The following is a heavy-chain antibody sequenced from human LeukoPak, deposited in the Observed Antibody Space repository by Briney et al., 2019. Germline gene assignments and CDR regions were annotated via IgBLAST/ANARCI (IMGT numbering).Heavy chain of an antibody. V-gene: IGHV3-23*01. CDR3: AKDGLLWFGEFTNFDY. CDR2: ISGSGGST. D-gene: IGHD3-10*01. CDR1: GFTFSSYA. Sequence: GGPLRLSCAASGFTFSSYAMSWVRQAPGKGLEWVSAISGSGGSTYYADSVKGRFTISRDNSKNTLYLQMNSLGAEDTAVYYCAKDGLLWFGEFTNFDYWGQGTLVTVSS. J-gene: IGHJ4*02.